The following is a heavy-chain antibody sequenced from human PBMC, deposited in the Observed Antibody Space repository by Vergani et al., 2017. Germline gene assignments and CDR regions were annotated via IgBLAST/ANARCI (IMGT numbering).Heavy chain of an antibody. CDR2: TSAYNGNT. CDR1: GYTFTSYG. Sequence: QVQLVQSGAEVKKPGASVKVPCKASGYTFTSYGISWVRQAPGQGLDGMGWTSAYNGNTNYAQKLQGRLTMTTDTSTSTAYMELRSLTSDDTAVYYCASDPDIVVVPAAPYYYYYYGMDVWGQGTTVTVSS. J-gene: IGHJ6*02. V-gene: IGHV1-18*04. CDR3: ASDPDIVVVPAAPYYYYYYGMDV. D-gene: IGHD2-2*01.